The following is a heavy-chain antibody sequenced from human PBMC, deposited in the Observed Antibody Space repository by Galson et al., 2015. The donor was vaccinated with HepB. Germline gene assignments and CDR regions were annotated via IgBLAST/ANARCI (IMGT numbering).Heavy chain of an antibody. CDR3: ARWSVIRGLLKNLFDY. J-gene: IGHJ4*02. D-gene: IGHD3-10*01. Sequence: SVKVSCKASGYTFASYGLSWVRQAPGQGLEWMGWISSYNGNANYAQKFQGRVTMTTDTSTSTAYMELRGLRPDDTAVYYCARWSVIRGLLKNLFDYWGQGTLVTVSS. CDR2: ISSYNGNA. CDR1: GYTFASYG. V-gene: IGHV1-18*04.